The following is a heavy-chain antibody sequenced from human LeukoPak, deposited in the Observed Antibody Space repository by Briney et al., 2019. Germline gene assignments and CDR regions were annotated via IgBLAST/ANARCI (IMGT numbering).Heavy chain of an antibody. V-gene: IGHV4-59*01. D-gene: IGHD2-15*01. CDR3: ARDMRCSGGSSYDAFDI. CDR1: GGSISSYY. CDR2: IYYSGST. J-gene: IGHJ3*02. Sequence: PSETLSLTCTVSGGSISSYYWSWIRQPPGKGREWIGYIYYSGSTNYNPSLKSRVTISVDTSKNQFSLKLSSVTAAVTAVYYCARDMRCSGGSSYDAFDIWGQGTMVTVSS.